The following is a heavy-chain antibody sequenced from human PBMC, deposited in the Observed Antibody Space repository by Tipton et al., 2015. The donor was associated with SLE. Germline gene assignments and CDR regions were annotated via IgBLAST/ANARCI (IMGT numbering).Heavy chain of an antibody. CDR1: GGSISSYY. CDR3: ARQRNWNRRGALDV. V-gene: IGHV4-59*01. D-gene: IGHD1-14*01. CDR2: IYYSGST. J-gene: IGHJ3*01. Sequence: GLVKPSETLSLTCTVSGGSISSYYWSWIRQPPGKGLEWIGYIYYSGSTNYNPSLESRVTMSVDTPSNQIFLRVSSVTAADTAIYYCARQRNWNRRGALDVWGQGTMVTVSS.